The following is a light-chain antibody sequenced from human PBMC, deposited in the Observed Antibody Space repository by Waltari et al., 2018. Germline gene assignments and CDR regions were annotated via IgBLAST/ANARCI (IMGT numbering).Light chain of an antibody. CDR2: KDT. Sequence: SYELTQPPSVSVSPGQTARITCSGDALSKVFGYWYQQKPGQAPLLITYKDTERPSGIPERFSGSTSGTEVTLTITGVQAEDEADYYCQSSDSSGTSWVFGGGTKLTVL. J-gene: IGLJ3*02. CDR3: QSSDSSGTSWV. V-gene: IGLV3-25*03. CDR1: ALSKVF.